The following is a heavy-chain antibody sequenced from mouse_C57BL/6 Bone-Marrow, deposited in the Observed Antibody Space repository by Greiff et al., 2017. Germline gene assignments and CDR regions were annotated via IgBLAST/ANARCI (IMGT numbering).Heavy chain of an antibody. Sequence: QVQLQQSGAELVRPGASVTLSCKASGYTFTDYEMHWVKQTPVHGLEWIGAIDPETGGTAYNQKFKGKAILTADKSSSTAYMALRSLTSEDSAVYYCTRDAAITTVVAPYWGQGTLVTVSA. CDR3: TRDAAITTVVAPY. CDR2: IDPETGGT. J-gene: IGHJ3*01. CDR1: GYTFTDYE. V-gene: IGHV1-15*01. D-gene: IGHD1-1*01.